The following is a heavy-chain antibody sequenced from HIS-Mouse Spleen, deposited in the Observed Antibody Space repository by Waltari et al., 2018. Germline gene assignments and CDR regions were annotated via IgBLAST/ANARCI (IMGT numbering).Heavy chain of an antibody. CDR1: GCSLSSSSYY. CDR3: AREIPYSSSWYDWYFDL. CDR2: IYYSGST. V-gene: IGHV4-39*07. J-gene: IGHJ2*01. Sequence: QLQLQESGPGLVKPSETLSLTCPVSGCSLSSSSYYWGWLRQPPGKGLEWIGSIYYSGSTYYNPSLKSRVTISVDTSKNQFSLKLSSVTAADTAVYYCAREIPYSSSWYDWYFDLWGRGTLVTVSS. D-gene: IGHD6-13*01.